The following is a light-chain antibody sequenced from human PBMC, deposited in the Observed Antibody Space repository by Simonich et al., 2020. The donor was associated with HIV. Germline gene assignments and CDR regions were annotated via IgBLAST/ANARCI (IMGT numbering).Light chain of an antibody. V-gene: IGKV4-1*01. CDR2: WAS. Sequence: DIVMTQSPDSLAVSLGERATINCKSSQSVLYSTNNKNYLAWYQQKPGQSPKLIISWASTRESGVPDRFSGSGSGTDFTLTISSLQAEDVAVYYCQQYYSTPPTFGQGTKVEIK. CDR1: QSVLYSTNNKNY. J-gene: IGKJ1*01. CDR3: QQYYSTPPT.